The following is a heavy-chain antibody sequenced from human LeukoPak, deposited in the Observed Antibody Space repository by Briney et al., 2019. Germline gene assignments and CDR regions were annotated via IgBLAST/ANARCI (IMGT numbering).Heavy chain of an antibody. CDR2: IYSGGST. J-gene: IGHJ3*02. Sequence: GGSLRLSCGASGFTVSSNYMSWVRQAPGKGLEGVSVIYSGGSTYYADSVKGRFTISRHNSKNTLYLQMNSLRAEDTAVYYCARGADYYDSSGYYPDAFDIWGQGTMVTVSS. CDR3: ARGADYYDSSGYYPDAFDI. V-gene: IGHV3-53*04. D-gene: IGHD3-22*01. CDR1: GFTVSSNY.